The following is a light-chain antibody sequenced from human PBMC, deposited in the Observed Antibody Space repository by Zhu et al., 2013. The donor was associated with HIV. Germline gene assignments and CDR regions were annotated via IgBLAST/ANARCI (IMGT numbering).Light chain of an antibody. CDR2: SNT. CDR1: SSNVGAGYD. Sequence: QSVLTQPPSMSGAPGQRVTISCTGSSSNVGAGYDVQWYQQLPGTAPQLLIYSNTNRPSGVPDRFSASKSGTSASLAITGLQAEDEADYYCQSYDSSLSGSVFGGGTKLTVL. CDR3: QSYDSSLSGSV. V-gene: IGLV1-40*01. J-gene: IGLJ2*01.